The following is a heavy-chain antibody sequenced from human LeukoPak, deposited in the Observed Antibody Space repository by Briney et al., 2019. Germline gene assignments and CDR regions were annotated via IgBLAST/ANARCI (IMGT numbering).Heavy chain of an antibody. J-gene: IGHJ4*02. Sequence: GGSLRLSCAASGYTFSSYWMSWVRQAPGKGLEWVANIKQDGSEKYYVDSVKGRFTISRDNAKNSLYLQMNSLRAEDTAVYYCARDKATRITMVRGVIDYWGQGTLVTVSS. CDR2: IKQDGSEK. D-gene: IGHD3-10*01. CDR3: ARDKATRITMVRGVIDY. V-gene: IGHV3-7*01. CDR1: GYTFSSYW.